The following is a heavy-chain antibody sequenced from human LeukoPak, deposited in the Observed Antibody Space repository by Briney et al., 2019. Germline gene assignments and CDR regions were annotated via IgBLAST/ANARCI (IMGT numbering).Heavy chain of an antibody. Sequence: GGSLRLSCAASGFTFSSYAMSWVRQAPGKGLEWVSAVSGSGGSTYYADSVKGRFTISRDNSKNTLYLQMNSLRAEDTAVYYCAKAYYGSGSYYHPTYYGMDVWGQGTTVTVSS. V-gene: IGHV3-23*01. J-gene: IGHJ6*02. CDR3: AKAYYGSGSYYHPTYYGMDV. D-gene: IGHD3-10*01. CDR2: VSGSGGST. CDR1: GFTFSSYA.